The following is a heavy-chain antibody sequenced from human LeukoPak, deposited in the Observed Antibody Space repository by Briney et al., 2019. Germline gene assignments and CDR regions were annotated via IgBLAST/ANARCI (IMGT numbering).Heavy chain of an antibody. CDR2: IYHSGST. CDR1: GYSISSGYY. J-gene: IGHJ4*02. D-gene: IGHD1-26*01. CDR3: ARETGTYSAFDY. V-gene: IGHV4-38-2*02. Sequence: SETLSLTCTVSGYSISSGYYWAWVRQPPGKGLEWIGTIYHSGSTYSNPSLKSRVTISVDTSKNQFSLRLSSVTAADTAVYYCARETGTYSAFDYWGQGTLVTVSS.